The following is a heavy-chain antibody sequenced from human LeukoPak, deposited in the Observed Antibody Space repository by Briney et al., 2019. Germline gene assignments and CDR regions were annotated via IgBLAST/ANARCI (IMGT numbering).Heavy chain of an antibody. CDR2: VYWNDDK. CDR3: AHRSPLFWSGYGY. D-gene: IGHD3-3*01. CDR1: GFSLNTSGVA. J-gene: IGHJ4*02. V-gene: IGHV2-5*01. Sequence: SGPTLVNPTQTLTLTCTFSGFSLNTSGVALGWIRQPPGEALEWLALVYWNDDKRYSPSLKNRLTIAKDTSKDQVVLTVTNMDPVDTGTYYCAHRSPLFWSGYGYWGQGTLVTVSS.